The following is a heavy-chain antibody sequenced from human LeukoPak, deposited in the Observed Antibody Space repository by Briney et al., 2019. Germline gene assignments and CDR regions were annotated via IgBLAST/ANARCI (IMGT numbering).Heavy chain of an antibody. CDR1: GFTFSSYA. V-gene: IGHV3-30*04. D-gene: IGHD3-9*01. CDR3: ARDKYDILTGYFDY. Sequence: GRSLRLSCAASGFTFSSYAIHWVRQAPGKGLEWVAVISYDGSNKYYADSVKGRFTISRDNSKNTLYLQMNSLRAEDTAVYYCARDKYDILTGYFDYWGQGTLVTVSS. J-gene: IGHJ4*02. CDR2: ISYDGSNK.